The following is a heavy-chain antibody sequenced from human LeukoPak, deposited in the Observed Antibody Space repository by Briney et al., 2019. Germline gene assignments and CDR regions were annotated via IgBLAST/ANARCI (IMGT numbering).Heavy chain of an antibody. CDR3: ASPLVVPASYYYYGMDV. D-gene: IGHD2-2*01. Sequence: GASVKVSCKASGGTFSSYAISWVRQAPGQGLEWMGGIIPIFGTANCAQKFQGRVTITADESTSTAYMELSSLRSEDTAVYYCASPLVVPASYYYYGMDVWGQGTTVTVSS. V-gene: IGHV1-69*13. J-gene: IGHJ6*02. CDR2: IIPIFGTA. CDR1: GGTFSSYA.